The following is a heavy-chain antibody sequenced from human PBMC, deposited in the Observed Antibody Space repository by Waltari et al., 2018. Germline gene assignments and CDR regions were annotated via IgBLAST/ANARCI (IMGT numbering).Heavy chain of an antibody. CDR2: IIAIFGTA. CDR1: GGTFSSYA. J-gene: IGHJ3*02. D-gene: IGHD2-21*02. V-gene: IGHV1-69*12. CDR3: ARGGAPYDLVAFDI. Sequence: QVQLVQSGAEVKKPGSSVKVSCKASGGTFSSYAISWVRQAPGQGLEWMGGIIAIFGTANYAQKVQGRVTITADESTSTAYMELSSLRSEDTAVYYCARGGAPYDLVAFDIWGQGTMVTVSS.